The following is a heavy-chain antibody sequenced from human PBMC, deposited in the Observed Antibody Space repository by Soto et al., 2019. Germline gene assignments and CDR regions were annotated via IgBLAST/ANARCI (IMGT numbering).Heavy chain of an antibody. D-gene: IGHD2-15*01. J-gene: IGHJ4*02. CDR3: ARGRIVVVVAATSSFDY. Sequence: SETLSLTCAVYGGSFSGYYWSWIRQPPGKGLEWIGEINHSGSTNYNPSLKSRVTISVDTSKNQFSLKLSSVTAADTAVYYCARGRIVVVVAATSSFDYWGQGTLVNVSS. CDR1: GGSFSGYY. CDR2: INHSGST. V-gene: IGHV4-34*01.